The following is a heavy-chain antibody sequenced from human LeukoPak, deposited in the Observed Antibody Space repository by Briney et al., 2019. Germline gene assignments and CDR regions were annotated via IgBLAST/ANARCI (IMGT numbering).Heavy chain of an antibody. CDR1: GFAFDDYD. CDR3: AKDMAPRDSSFLDY. Sequence: GGSLRLSCAASGFAFDDYDMNWVRQAPGKGLEWVSGISWNSGKIVYADSVKGRFTISRDNAKNSLYLQMNNLRAEDTALYYCAKDMAPRDSSFLDYWGQGTLVTVSS. D-gene: IGHD6-6*01. CDR2: ISWNSGKI. V-gene: IGHV3-9*01. J-gene: IGHJ4*02.